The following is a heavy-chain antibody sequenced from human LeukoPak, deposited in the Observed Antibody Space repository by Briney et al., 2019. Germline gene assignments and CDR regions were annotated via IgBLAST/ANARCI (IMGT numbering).Heavy chain of an antibody. CDR3: ARGHDYGDYNWFDP. V-gene: IGHV3-15*01. CDR1: GFTFSNAW. D-gene: IGHD4-17*01. J-gene: IGHJ5*02. Sequence: GGSLRLSCAASGFTFSNAWMSWVRQAPGKGLEWVGRIKSKTDGGTTDYAAPVKGRFTISRDDSKNTLYLQMNGLKTEDTAVYYYARGHDYGDYNWFDPWGQGTLVTVSS. CDR2: IKSKTDGGTT.